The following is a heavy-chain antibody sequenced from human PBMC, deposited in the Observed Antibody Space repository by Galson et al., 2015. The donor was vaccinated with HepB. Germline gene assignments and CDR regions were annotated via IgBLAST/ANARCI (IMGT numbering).Heavy chain of an antibody. CDR3: ARVHPLGVAGYAFDY. V-gene: IGHV7-4-1*02. CDR2: INTDTGNP. Sequence: SVKVSCKAPGYTFTSNAINWVRQAPGQGLEWMGWINTDTGNPTYAQGFTGRFVFSLDTSVDTAYLQISSLKAEDTAVYYCARVHPLGVAGYAFDYWGQGTLVTVSS. D-gene: IGHD6-13*01. J-gene: IGHJ4*02. CDR1: GYTFTSNA.